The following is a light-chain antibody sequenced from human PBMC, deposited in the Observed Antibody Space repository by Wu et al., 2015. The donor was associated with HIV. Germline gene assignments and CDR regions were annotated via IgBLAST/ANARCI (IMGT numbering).Light chain of an antibody. CDR1: QSISNW. Sequence: DIQMTQSPSTLSASVGDRVTITCRASQSISNWLAWYQLKPGKAPKVLIYKASTLQSGVPSRFSGTGSGTEFTLTISSLQSDDFATYYCQQYNSDRTFGQGTRVENK. V-gene: IGKV1-5*03. CDR2: KAS. J-gene: IGKJ1*01. CDR3: QQYNSDRT.